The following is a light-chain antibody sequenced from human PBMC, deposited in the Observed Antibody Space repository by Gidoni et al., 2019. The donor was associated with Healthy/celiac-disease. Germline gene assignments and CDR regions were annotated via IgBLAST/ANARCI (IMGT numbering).Light chain of an antibody. CDR2: DAS. V-gene: IGKV3-11*01. J-gene: IGKJ5*01. CDR3: QQRSNWIT. CDR1: QSVSSY. Sequence: EIVLTQSPATLSLSPGERATLSCRASQSVSSYLAWYQQKPGQAPRLLIYDASNRATGIPARFSGSGSGTDFILTISSLEPEDFAVYYCQQRSNWITFGQXTRLEIK.